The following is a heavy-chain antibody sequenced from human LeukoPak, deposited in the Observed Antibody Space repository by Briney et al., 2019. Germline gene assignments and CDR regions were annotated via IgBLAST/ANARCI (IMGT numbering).Heavy chain of an antibody. V-gene: IGHV1-8*01. D-gene: IGHD3-22*01. Sequence: ASVKVSFKASGYTFTSYDINWVRQATGQGLEWMGWMNPNSGNTGYAQKFQGRVTMTRNTSISTAYMELSSLRSEDTAVYYCARWGRPLNYYDSSGLDYWGQGTLVTVSS. CDR3: ARWGRPLNYYDSSGLDY. CDR1: GYTFTSYD. CDR2: MNPNSGNT. J-gene: IGHJ4*02.